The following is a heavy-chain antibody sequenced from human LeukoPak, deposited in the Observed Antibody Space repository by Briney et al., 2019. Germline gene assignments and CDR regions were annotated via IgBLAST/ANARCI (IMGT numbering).Heavy chain of an antibody. Sequence: GGSLRLSCAASGFTFSSYSMNWVRQAPGKGLEWVSSISSSSSNIYYADSVKGRFTISRDNAKNSLYLQMNSLRAEDTAVYYCATDGPDYYGSGSYCNCYYYYGMDVWGKGTTVTFSS. D-gene: IGHD3-10*01. CDR1: GFTFSSYS. CDR3: ATDGPDYYGSGSYCNCYYYYGMDV. V-gene: IGHV3-21*01. J-gene: IGHJ6*04. CDR2: ISSSSSNI.